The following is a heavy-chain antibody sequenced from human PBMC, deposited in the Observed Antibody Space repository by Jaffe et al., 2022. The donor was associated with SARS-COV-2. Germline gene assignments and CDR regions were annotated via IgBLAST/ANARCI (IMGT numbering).Heavy chain of an antibody. CDR2: IKQDGSEK. CDR1: GFTFSSYW. D-gene: IGHD2-15*01. CDR3: ASTSPEYCSGGSCYDY. Sequence: EVQLVESGGGLVQPGGSLRLSCAASGFTFSSYWMSWVRQAPGKGLEWVANIKQDGSEKYYVDSVKGRFTISRDNAKNSLYLQMNSLRAEDTAVYYCASTSPEYCSGGSCYDYWGQGTLVTVSS. V-gene: IGHV3-7*01. J-gene: IGHJ4*02.